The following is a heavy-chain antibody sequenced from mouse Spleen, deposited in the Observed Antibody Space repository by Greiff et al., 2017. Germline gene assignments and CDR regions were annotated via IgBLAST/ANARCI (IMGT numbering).Heavy chain of an antibody. V-gene: IGHV1-69*01. CDR1: GYTFTSYW. Sequence: QVQLKESGAELVMPGASVKLSCKASGYTFTSYWMHWVKQRPGQGLEWIGEIDPSDSYTNYNQKFKGKATLTVDKSSSTAYMQLSSLTSEDSAVYYCASYGDYNAMDYWGQGTSVTVSS. D-gene: IGHD2-13*01. J-gene: IGHJ4*01. CDR2: IDPSDSYT. CDR3: ASYGDYNAMDY.